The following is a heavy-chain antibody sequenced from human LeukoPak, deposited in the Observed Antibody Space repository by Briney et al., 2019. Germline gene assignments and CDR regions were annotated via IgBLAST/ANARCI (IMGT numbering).Heavy chain of an antibody. CDR1: GVSFSGYY. CDR3: ARDTYYYYGMDV. CDR2: INHGGST. Sequence: PSETLSLTCAVYGVSFSGYYWSWIRQPPGKGLEWIGEINHGGSTNYNPSLKSRVTISVDTSKNQFSLKLSSVTAADTAVYYCARDTYYYYGMDVWGQGTTVTVSS. J-gene: IGHJ6*02. V-gene: IGHV4-34*01.